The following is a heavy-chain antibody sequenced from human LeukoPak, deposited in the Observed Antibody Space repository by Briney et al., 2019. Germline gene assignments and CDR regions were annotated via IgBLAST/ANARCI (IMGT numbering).Heavy chain of an antibody. Sequence: PGGSLRLSCAASGFSFSDYYMSWIRQAPGKGLEWVGRIKSKTDGGTTDYAAPVKGRFTISRDDSKNTLSLQMSSLKTEDTAVYYCITYSLIVTLGDIPWGQGTLVTVSS. J-gene: IGHJ5*02. CDR1: GFSFSDYY. D-gene: IGHD3-9*01. V-gene: IGHV3-15*01. CDR3: ITYSLIVTLGDIP. CDR2: IKSKTDGGTT.